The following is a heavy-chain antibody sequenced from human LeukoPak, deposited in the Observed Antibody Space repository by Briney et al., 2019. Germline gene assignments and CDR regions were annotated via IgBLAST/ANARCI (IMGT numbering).Heavy chain of an antibody. CDR3: ARAVKNGNWFDP. CDR2: TYYRSKWYN. Sequence: SQTLSLTCAISGDSASSNIAAWNWIRLSPSRGLEWLGRTYYRSKWYNDYAVSVKSRITINPDTSKNQFSLQLNSVTPEDTAVYYCARAVKNGNWFDPWGQGTLVTVSS. D-gene: IGHD4-17*01. CDR1: GDSASSNIAA. V-gene: IGHV6-1*01. J-gene: IGHJ5*02.